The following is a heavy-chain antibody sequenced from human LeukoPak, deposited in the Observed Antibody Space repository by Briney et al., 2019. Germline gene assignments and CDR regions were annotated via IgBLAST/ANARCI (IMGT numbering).Heavy chain of an antibody. CDR1: GGSISSNNYY. CDR2: IYFSGST. V-gene: IGHV4-39*07. Sequence: KPSETLSLTCIVSGGSISSNNYYWGWIRQPPGKGLEWIGNIYFSGSTYYNPSLKSRVTISVDTSKNQFSLKLTSVTAADTAVYSCAGSNSRRRHFDYWGQGTLVTVS. CDR3: AGSNSRRRHFDY. D-gene: IGHD6-6*01. J-gene: IGHJ4*02.